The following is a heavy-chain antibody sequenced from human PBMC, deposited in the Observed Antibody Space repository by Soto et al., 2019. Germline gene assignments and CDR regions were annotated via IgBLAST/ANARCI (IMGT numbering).Heavy chain of an antibody. CDR2: ISAYNGNT. CDR3: ASGVGAIDVDAFDI. D-gene: IGHD1-26*01. CDR1: GYTFTSYG. Sequence: ASVKVSCKASGYTFTSYGISCVRQAPGQGLEWMGWISAYNGNTNYAQKLQGRVTMTTDTSTSTAYMELRSLRSEDTAVYYSASGVGAIDVDAFDIWGQGTMVTVSS. J-gene: IGHJ3*02. V-gene: IGHV1-18*01.